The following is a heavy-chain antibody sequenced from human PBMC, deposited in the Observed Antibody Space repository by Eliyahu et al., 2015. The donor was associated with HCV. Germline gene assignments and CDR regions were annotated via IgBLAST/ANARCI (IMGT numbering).Heavy chain of an antibody. CDR1: GFTFSIYA. Sequence: QVQXVESGGDVVQPGRXXRLSCAASGFTFSIYAMHWFRQAPGKGLEWVAVISYDGSNKYYADSVXGRFTISRDXFENTLSLQMNSLRAEDTAVYYCARELRDGMITFGGVIGPPHHWGLGTLVTVSS. CDR3: ARELRDGMITFGGVIGPPHH. J-gene: IGHJ5*02. V-gene: IGHV3-30*03. CDR2: ISYDGSNK. D-gene: IGHD3-16*02.